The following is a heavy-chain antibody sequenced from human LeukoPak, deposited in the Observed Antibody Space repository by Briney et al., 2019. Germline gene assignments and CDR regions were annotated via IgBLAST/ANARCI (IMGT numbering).Heavy chain of an antibody. D-gene: IGHD3-22*01. V-gene: IGHV1-69*05. J-gene: IGHJ2*01. CDR1: GGTFSSYA. Sequence: GSSVKVSCKASGGTFSSYAISWVRQAPGQGPEWMGRIIPIFGTANYAQKFQGRVTITTDESTSTAYMELSSLRSEDTAVYYCARALTDDSSGQDWYFDLWGRGTLVTVSS. CDR3: ARALTDDSSGQDWYFDL. CDR2: IIPIFGTA.